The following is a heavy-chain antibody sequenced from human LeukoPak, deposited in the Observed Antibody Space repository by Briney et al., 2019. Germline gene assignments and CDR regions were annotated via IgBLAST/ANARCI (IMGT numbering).Heavy chain of an antibody. CDR1: GFIFSDYY. J-gene: IGHJ4*02. CDR3: ARDPTSRDSSGYPAPDY. Sequence: PGGSLRLSCAASGFIFSDYYMTWIRQAPGKGLEWVSHISSSGSIIYYADSVKGRFTISRDNAKNSLYLQMNSLRAEDTAVYYCARDPTSRDSSGYPAPDYWGQGTLVTVSS. V-gene: IGHV3-11*01. CDR2: ISSSGSII. D-gene: IGHD3-22*01.